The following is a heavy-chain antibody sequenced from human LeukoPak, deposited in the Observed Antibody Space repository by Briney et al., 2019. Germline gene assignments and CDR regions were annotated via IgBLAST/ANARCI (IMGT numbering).Heavy chain of an antibody. CDR1: GYTVTSYY. Sequence: ASVKVSCTASGYTVTSYYIHWVRQAPGQGLEWMGIINPSGGSTSYAQKFQGRVTMTRDTSTSTVYMVLSSLRSEDTAVYYCARSSRTGDPQGYFDYWGQGTLVPVSS. CDR3: ARSSRTGDPQGYFDY. CDR2: INPSGGST. V-gene: IGHV1-46*01. J-gene: IGHJ4*02. D-gene: IGHD7-27*01.